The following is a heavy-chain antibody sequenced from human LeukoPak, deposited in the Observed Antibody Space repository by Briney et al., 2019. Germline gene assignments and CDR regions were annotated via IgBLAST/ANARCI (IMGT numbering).Heavy chain of an antibody. CDR1: GGSMTNYY. V-gene: IGHV4-4*07. CDR3: VRDEGLTGYPDY. CDR2: FYSRGTT. Sequence: SETLSLTCSVSGGSMTNYYWSWIRQPAGKGLEWIGRFYSRGTTYYNPPLRSRVSLSGDESKNQLSLKMYSVTAADTAVYYCVRDEGLTGYPDYWGQGTLVTVSS. J-gene: IGHJ4*02. D-gene: IGHD3-9*01.